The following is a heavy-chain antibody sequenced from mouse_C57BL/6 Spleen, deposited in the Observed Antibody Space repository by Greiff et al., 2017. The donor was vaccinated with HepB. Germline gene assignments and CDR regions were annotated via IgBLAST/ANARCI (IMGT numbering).Heavy chain of an antibody. Sequence: QVQLQQPGAELVKPGASVKLSCKASGYTFTSYWMHWVKQRPGQGLEWIGMIHPNSGSTNYNEKFKSKATLTVDKSSSTAYMQLSSPTSEDSAVYYCARFYYVYDAALDYCGQGTSVTVSS. CDR1: GYTFTSYW. V-gene: IGHV1-64*01. D-gene: IGHD2-2*01. CDR3: ARFYYVYDAALDY. J-gene: IGHJ4*01. CDR2: IHPNSGST.